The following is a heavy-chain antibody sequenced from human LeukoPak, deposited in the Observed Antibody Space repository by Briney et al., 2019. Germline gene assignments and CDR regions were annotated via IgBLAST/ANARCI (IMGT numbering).Heavy chain of an antibody. J-gene: IGHJ4*02. CDR2: VFTSGST. Sequence: SETLSLTCSVSGDSISSGSYYWGWIRQPAGRGLEWIGHVFTSGSTKYNPSLKSRVTISVDTSNNQFSLKLSSVTAADTAVYYCYSAFDWFNFDYWGQGTLVTVSS. CDR1: GDSISSGSYY. CDR3: YSAFDWFNFDY. V-gene: IGHV4-61*09. D-gene: IGHD3-9*01.